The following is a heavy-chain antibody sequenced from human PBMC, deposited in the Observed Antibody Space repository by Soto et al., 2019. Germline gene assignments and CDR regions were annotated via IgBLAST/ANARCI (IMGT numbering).Heavy chain of an antibody. Sequence: GGSLRLSCAASGFTFGDFAMTWVRQAPGKGLEWVSTLTCSVGNIYYADSLKGRFTVSRDNAKNTLYLQMNSLRAEDTAVYYCARETITPVFNYGMDVWGQGTTVTVSS. D-gene: IGHD3-9*01. CDR2: LTCSVGNI. V-gene: IGHV3-23*01. J-gene: IGHJ6*02. CDR3: ARETITPVFNYGMDV. CDR1: GFTFGDFA.